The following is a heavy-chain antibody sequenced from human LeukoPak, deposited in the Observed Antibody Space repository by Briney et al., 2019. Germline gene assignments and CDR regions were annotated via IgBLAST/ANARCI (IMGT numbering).Heavy chain of an antibody. Sequence: SETLSLTCTVSGGSISSYYWNWIRQPAGKGLEWIGHIYTSGSTNYNPSLKSRVTISLDTSKNHFSLRLSSVTAADTAVYYCARVGPLTTKVTTGGVDYWGQGTLVTVSS. J-gene: IGHJ4*02. CDR1: GGSISSYY. V-gene: IGHV4-4*07. CDR2: IYTSGST. D-gene: IGHD4-17*01. CDR3: ARVGPLTTKVTTGGVDY.